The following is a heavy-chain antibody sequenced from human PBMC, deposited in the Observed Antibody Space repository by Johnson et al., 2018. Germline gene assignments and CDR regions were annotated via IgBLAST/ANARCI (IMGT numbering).Heavy chain of an antibody. D-gene: IGHD3-10*01. CDR1: GFTFDDYA. CDR2: IRWNSGSI. CDR3: ATRITTGEDFQH. Sequence: EVQLVESGGGVVQPGGSLRLSCAASGFTFDDYAMHWVRQAPGKGLEWVSGIRWNSGSIGYADSVKGRFTISRDNAKNSLYLQMNSLRAEDTALYYCATRITTGEDFQHWGQGTLVTVSS. V-gene: IGHV3-9*01. J-gene: IGHJ1*01.